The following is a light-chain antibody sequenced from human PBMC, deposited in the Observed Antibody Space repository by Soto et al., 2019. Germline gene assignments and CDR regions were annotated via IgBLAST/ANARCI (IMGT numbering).Light chain of an antibody. Sequence: QSVLTQPASVSGSPGQSITISCTGTSSDVGGYNYVSWYQQHPGKAPILMIYDVSDRPSGVSNRFSASKSGNTASLTISGLQAEDEADYYCCSYTSSSTPWVFGTGTKVTVL. V-gene: IGLV2-14*03. J-gene: IGLJ1*01. CDR1: SSDVGGYNY. CDR2: DVS. CDR3: CSYTSSSTPWV.